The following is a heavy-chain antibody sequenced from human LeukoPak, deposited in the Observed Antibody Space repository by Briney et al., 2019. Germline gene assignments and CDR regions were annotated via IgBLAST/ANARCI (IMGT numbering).Heavy chain of an antibody. CDR1: GYTFTGYY. CDR2: INPNSGGT. V-gene: IGHV1-2*02. D-gene: IGHD6-13*01. CDR3: AREVSAAAGTDY. Sequence: ASVKVSCKASGYTFTGYYMHWERQAPGQGLEWMGWINPNSGGTNYAQKFQGRVTMTRDTSISTAYMELSRLRSDDTAVYYCAREVSAAAGTDYWGQGTLVTVSS. J-gene: IGHJ4*02.